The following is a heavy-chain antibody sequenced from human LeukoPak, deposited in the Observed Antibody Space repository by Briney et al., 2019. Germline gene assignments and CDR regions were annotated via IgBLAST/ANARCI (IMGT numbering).Heavy chain of an antibody. V-gene: IGHV1-69*06. J-gene: IGHJ4*02. CDR2: IIPIFGTA. D-gene: IGHD3-10*01. Sequence: ASVKVSCKASGGTFSSYAISWVRQAPRQGLEWMGGIIPIFGTANYAQKFQGRVTITADKSTSTSYMELSSLISEDTGVYYCARDITILIYFDYWGQGTLVTVPS. CDR1: GGTFSSYA. CDR3: ARDITILIYFDY.